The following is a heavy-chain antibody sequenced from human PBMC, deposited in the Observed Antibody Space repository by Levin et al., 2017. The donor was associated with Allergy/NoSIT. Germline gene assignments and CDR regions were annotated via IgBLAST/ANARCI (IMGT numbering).Heavy chain of an antibody. Sequence: ASVKVSCKASGYTFTGYYMHWVRQAPGQGLEWMGWINPNSGGTNYAQKFQGRVTMTRDTSISTAYMELSRLRSDDTAVYYCARGQRWLQLRSASNWFDPWGQGTLVTVSS. J-gene: IGHJ5*02. CDR2: INPNSGGT. CDR3: ARGQRWLQLRSASNWFDP. V-gene: IGHV1-2*02. CDR1: GYTFTGYY. D-gene: IGHD5-24*01.